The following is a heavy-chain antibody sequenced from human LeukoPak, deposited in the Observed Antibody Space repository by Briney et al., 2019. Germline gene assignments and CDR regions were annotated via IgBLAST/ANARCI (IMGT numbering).Heavy chain of an antibody. CDR1: GFTFSSYA. CDR2: ISGSGGST. V-gene: IGHV3-23*01. Sequence: GGSLRLSCAASGFTFSSYAMSWVRQAPGKGLEWVSAISGSGGSTYYADSVKGRFTISRDNSKNTLYLQMNSLRAEDTAVYYCACETTVVTARSLDYWGQGTLVTVSS. D-gene: IGHD4-23*01. J-gene: IGHJ4*02. CDR3: ACETTVVTARSLDY.